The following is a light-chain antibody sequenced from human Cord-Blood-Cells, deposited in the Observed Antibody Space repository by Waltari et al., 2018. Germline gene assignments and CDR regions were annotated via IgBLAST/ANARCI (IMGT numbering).Light chain of an antibody. CDR3: SSYTSSSTLVV. J-gene: IGLJ2*01. CDR1: SSDVGGYNY. CDR2: DVS. V-gene: IGLV2-14*01. Sequence: QSALTQPASVSGSPGQPITISCTGTSSDVGGYNYVSWYQQHPGKAPKLMIYDVSNRPSWVSNRFSGSKSGNTASLTISVLQAEDEADYYCSSYTSSSTLVVFGGGTKLTVL.